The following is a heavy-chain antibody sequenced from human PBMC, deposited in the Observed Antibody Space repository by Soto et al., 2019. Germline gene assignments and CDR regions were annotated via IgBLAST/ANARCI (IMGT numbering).Heavy chain of an antibody. V-gene: IGHV4-34*01. CDR2: INHSGST. CDR3: ARARYNWNYRVSGAHYYYGMDV. CDR1: GGSFSGYY. J-gene: IGHJ6*02. D-gene: IGHD1-7*01. Sequence: TSETLSLTCAVYGGSFSGYYWSWIRQPPGKGLEWIGEINHSGSTNYNPSLKSRVTISVDTSKNQFSLKLSSVTAADTAVYYCARARYNWNYRVSGAHYYYGMDVWGQGTTVTVSS.